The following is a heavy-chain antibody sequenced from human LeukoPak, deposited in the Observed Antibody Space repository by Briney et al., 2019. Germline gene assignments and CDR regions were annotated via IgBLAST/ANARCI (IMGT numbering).Heavy chain of an antibody. CDR2: MNQDGRER. V-gene: IGHV3-7*01. D-gene: IGHD3-16*02. J-gene: IGHJ4*02. CDR3: ATGTYRERFYS. Sequence: GGSLRLSRAASGFSLSNNWMFWVRQAPGKGLEWVATMNQDGRERFYVDSVKGRFTISRDNTKNSLYLQMNSLRAEGTAMYFCATGTYRERFYSWGQGTLVTVSS. CDR1: GFSLSNNW.